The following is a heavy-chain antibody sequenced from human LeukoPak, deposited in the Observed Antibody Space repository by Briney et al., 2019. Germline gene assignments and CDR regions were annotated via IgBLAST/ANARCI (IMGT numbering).Heavy chain of an antibody. CDR2: LTTTGYNI. J-gene: IGHJ3*02. CDR3: AKDPNGDYIGTFDI. Sequence: AGGSLRLSCAASGFTVSGNYMTWVRQSPGRGLEWVASLTTTGYNIQYADAVRGRFAISRDNSRNTLYLQMNSLRAEDTAVYFCAKDPNGDYIGTFDIWGRGTMVTVSS. D-gene: IGHD4-17*01. V-gene: IGHV3-23*01. CDR1: GFTVSGNY.